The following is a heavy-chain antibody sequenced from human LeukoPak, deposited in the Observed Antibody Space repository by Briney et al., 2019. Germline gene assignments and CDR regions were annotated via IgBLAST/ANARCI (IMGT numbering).Heavy chain of an antibody. Sequence: QPGGSLRLSCAASGFSFGTYSMHWACQVPGKGLEWVAVIWYDGSNEDYADSVKGRFTISRDNSKNTLYLQMNSLRAEDTAVYYGAKEIAVWGQGALATVSS. V-gene: IGHV3-33*06. CDR3: AKEIAV. CDR2: IWYDGSNE. CDR1: GFSFGTYS. D-gene: IGHD6-19*01. J-gene: IGHJ1*01.